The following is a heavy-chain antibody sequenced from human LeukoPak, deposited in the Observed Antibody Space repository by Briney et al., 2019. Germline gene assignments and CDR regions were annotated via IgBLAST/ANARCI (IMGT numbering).Heavy chain of an antibody. D-gene: IGHD1-1*01. CDR2: IYRSGST. V-gene: IGHV4-38-2*02. CDR3: ARGYNWNDFDY. Sequence: SESLSPTCTVSGYSISSGYSWGWIRQPPGKGLEWIGSIYRSGSTYYTPSLKIRVTISLDTSKNQFSRKLSSVTAADTALYYCARGYNWNDFDYWGQGTLVTVSS. CDR1: GYSISSGYS. J-gene: IGHJ4*02.